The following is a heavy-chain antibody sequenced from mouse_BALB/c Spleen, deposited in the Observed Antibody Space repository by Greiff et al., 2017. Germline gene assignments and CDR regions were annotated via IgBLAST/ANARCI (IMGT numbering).Heavy chain of an antibody. CDR2: ISSGGSYT. CDR3: TRDRGYGSSYYAMDY. D-gene: IGHD1-1*01. V-gene: IGHV5-6-4*01. Sequence: EVQVVESGGGLVKPGGSQKLSCAASGFTFSSYTMSWVRQTPEKRLEWVATISSGGSYTYYPDSVKGRFTISRDNAKNTLYLQMSSLKSEDTAMYYCTRDRGYGSSYYAMDYWGQGTSVTVSS. CDR1: GFTFSSYT. J-gene: IGHJ4*01.